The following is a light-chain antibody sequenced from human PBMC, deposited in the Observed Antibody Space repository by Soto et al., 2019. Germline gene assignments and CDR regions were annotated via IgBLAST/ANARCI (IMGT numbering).Light chain of an antibody. CDR3: QQYDSYPYT. V-gene: IGKV1-5*03. CDR2: KAS. Sequence: DIQMSQSPSPLCASIGDRVTFTCRASRNITKWLAWYQHKPGKAPNLLIYKASSLESGVPSRFSGSGTGTEFTLTVSGLQPDDFATYFCQQYDSYPYTFGQGTKL. CDR1: RNITKW. J-gene: IGKJ2*01.